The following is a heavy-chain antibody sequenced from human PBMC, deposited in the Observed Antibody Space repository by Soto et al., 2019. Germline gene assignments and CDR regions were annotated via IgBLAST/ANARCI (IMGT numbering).Heavy chain of an antibody. CDR2: IYYSGST. CDR1: GASTSSSY. J-gene: IGHJ3*02. V-gene: IGHV4-59*12. CDR3: DRVNLHFFFYDPATTDI. Sequence: SETLSLTCTVSGASTSSSYWSWFRHPPGKGLEWIGYIYYSGSTNYNPSLKSRVTISVDRSKNQFSLKLSSVTAADTAVYYCDRVNLHFFFYDPATTDI. D-gene: IGHD3-16*01.